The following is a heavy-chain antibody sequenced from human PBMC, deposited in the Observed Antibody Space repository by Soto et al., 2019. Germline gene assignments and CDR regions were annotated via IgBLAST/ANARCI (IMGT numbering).Heavy chain of an antibody. CDR1: GFTFSNYW. V-gene: IGHV3-7*01. CDR3: SRDVVVGAKALNY. CDR2: IKEDGSEK. Sequence: EGSLRLSCAASGFTFSNYWMTWVRQAPGKGLEWVANIKEDGSEKHYLDSVKGRFTISRDNAKNSLYLQMNSLRVEDTAVYFCSRDVVVGAKALNYWGQGALVTVSS. D-gene: IGHD2-15*01. J-gene: IGHJ4*02.